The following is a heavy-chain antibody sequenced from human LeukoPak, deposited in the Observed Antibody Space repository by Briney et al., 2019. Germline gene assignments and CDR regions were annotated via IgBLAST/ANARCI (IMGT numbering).Heavy chain of an antibody. CDR3: ATSPPILLWFGELSTNFDY. CDR2: ISAYNGNT. Sequence: ASVKVSCKASGYTFTSYGISGVRQAPGQGLEWMGWISAYNGNTNYAQKLQGRVTMTTDTSTSTAYMELRSLRSDDTAVYYCATSPPILLWFGELSTNFDYWGQGTLVTVSS. D-gene: IGHD3-10*01. V-gene: IGHV1-18*01. CDR1: GYTFTSYG. J-gene: IGHJ4*02.